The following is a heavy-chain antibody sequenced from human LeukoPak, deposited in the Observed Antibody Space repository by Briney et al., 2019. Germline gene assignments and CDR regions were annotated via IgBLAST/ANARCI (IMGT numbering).Heavy chain of an antibody. CDR1: GYTFTGYY. J-gene: IGHJ4*02. V-gene: IGHV1-2*02. D-gene: IGHD6-19*01. Sequence: GASVKVSCKASGYTFTGYYMHWVRQAPGQGLEWMGWINPNSGGTNYAQKFQGRVTMTRDTSTSTAYMELSRLRSDDTAVYYCARVYSSGWPIDYWGQGTLVTVSS. CDR2: INPNSGGT. CDR3: ARVYSSGWPIDY.